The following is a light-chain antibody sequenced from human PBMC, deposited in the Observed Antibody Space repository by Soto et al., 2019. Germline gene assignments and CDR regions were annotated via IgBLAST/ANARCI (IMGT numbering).Light chain of an antibody. CDR3: QQYKSSPFT. CDR1: SSTSSSY. CDR2: GSS. J-gene: IGKJ1*01. V-gene: IGKV3-20*01. Sequence: ETVLTQSPGTLCLSTGERATLSCWGGSSTSSSYLAWYQQKPGQAPRLLIYGSSIRATGIPTRFSGSASGTNFTLTISSLEPEDFAVYYCQQYKSSPFTFGQGTKVDIK.